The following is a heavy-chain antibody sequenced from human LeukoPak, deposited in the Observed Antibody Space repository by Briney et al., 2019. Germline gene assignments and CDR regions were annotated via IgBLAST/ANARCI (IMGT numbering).Heavy chain of an antibody. D-gene: IGHD6-19*01. V-gene: IGHV3-21*01. CDR3: ARYGYSSGWYAFDY. J-gene: IGHJ4*02. CDR2: ISSSSSYI. CDR1: GFTFSSYS. Sequence: GGSLRLSCAASGFTFSSYSMNWVRQAPGKGLEWVSSISSSSSYIYYADSVKGRFTISRDNAKNSLYLQMNSLRAEDTAVYHCARYGYSSGWYAFDYWGQGTLVTVSS.